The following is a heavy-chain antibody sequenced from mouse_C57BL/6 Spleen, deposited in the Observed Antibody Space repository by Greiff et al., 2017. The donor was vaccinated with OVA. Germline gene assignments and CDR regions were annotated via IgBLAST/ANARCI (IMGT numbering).Heavy chain of an antibody. CDR3: ARLGYYGSREAMDY. D-gene: IGHD1-1*01. V-gene: IGHV5-15*01. Sequence: EVQLVESGGGLVQPGGSLKLSCAASGFTFSDYGMAWVRQAQRKGPEWVAFISNLAYSIYYADTVTGRFTISRENAKNTLYLEMSSLRSEDTAMYYCARLGYYGSREAMDYWGQGTSVTVSS. CDR1: GFTFSDYG. J-gene: IGHJ4*01. CDR2: ISNLAYSI.